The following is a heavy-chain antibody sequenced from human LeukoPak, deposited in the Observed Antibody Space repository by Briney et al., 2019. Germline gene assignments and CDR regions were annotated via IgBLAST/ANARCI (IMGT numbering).Heavy chain of an antibody. V-gene: IGHV1-2*02. CDR1: GYTFTGYY. CDR2: INPNSGGT. J-gene: IGHJ6*03. Sequence: ASVKVSCKASGYTFTGYYMHWVRQAPGQGLEWMGWINPNSGGTNYAQKFQGRVTMTRDTSISTAYMELSRLRSDDTAVYYCARGSKNNYYYYCYMDVWGKGTTVTVSS. D-gene: IGHD2/OR15-2a*01. CDR3: ARGSKNNYYYYCYMDV.